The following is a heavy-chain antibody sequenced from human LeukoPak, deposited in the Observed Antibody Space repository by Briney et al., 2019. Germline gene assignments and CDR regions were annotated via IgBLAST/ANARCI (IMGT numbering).Heavy chain of an antibody. CDR1: GYTFTGYY. Sequence: GASVKVSCKASGYTFTGYYMHWVRQAPGQGLEWMGWINPNSGGTNYAQKFQGRVTMTTDTSTSTAYMDLRSLRSEDMAVYYCARDLEGLPDYWGQGTLVTVSS. CDR3: ARDLEGLPDY. CDR2: INPNSGGT. J-gene: IGHJ4*02. D-gene: IGHD3-16*01. V-gene: IGHV1-2*02.